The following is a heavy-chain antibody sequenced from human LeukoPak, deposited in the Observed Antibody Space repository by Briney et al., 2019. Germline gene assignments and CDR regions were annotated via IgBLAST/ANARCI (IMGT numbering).Heavy chain of an antibody. CDR3: ARNAYYSADL. D-gene: IGHD3-10*01. CDR1: GFTFSTYG. CDR2: IYHSGST. Sequence: GSLRLSCAASGFTFSTYGMNWVRQPPGKGLEWIGEIYHSGSTNHNPSLKSRVTISLDKSRNQFSLKLNSVTAADTAVYFCARNAYYSADLWGQGALVTVSS. V-gene: IGHV4-4*01. J-gene: IGHJ5*02.